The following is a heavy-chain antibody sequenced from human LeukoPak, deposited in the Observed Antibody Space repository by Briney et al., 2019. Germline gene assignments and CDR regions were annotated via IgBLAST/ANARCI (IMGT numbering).Heavy chain of an antibody. J-gene: IGHJ6*02. CDR2: ISDSGGIR. D-gene: IGHD6-19*01. V-gene: IGHV3-23*01. CDR3: AKANNGWSRYGMDV. CDR1: GFTFNMSP. Sequence: PGGSLRLSCAASGFTFNMSPMTWVRQAPGKGLEWVSVISDSGGIRYYTDSVKGRFTISRDNSRNTVFLQMNSLRPEDTAVYYCAKANNGWSRYGMDVWGQGTTVTVSS.